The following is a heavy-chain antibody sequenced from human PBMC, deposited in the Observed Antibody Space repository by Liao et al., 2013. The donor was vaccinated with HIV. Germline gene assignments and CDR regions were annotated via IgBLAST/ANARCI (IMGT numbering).Heavy chain of an antibody. CDR3: ARGDFWTRVDY. D-gene: IGHD3/OR15-3a*01. CDR1: GGSISSSSYH. Sequence: QLQLQESGPGLVKPSETLSLTCTVSGGSISSSSYHWGWIRQPPGKGLEWIGSIYYSGSTYYNPSLKSRVTISVDRSKNQFSLKLTSVTAADTAVYYCARGDFWTRVDYWGQGTLVTVSS. V-gene: IGHV4-39*07. J-gene: IGHJ4*02. CDR2: IYYSGST.